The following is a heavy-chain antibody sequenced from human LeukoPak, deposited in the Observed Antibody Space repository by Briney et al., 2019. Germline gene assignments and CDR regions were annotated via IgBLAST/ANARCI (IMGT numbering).Heavy chain of an antibody. Sequence: ASVKVSCKASGYTFTSYGISWVRQAPGQGLEWMGWISAYNGNTNYAQKLQGRVTMTTDTSTSTAYMELRSLRSDDTAVYYCARDRPQVFIEGAIDYWGQGTLVTVSS. CDR1: GYTFTSYG. CDR2: ISAYNGNT. CDR3: ARDRPQVFIEGAIDY. D-gene: IGHD1-26*01. V-gene: IGHV1-18*01. J-gene: IGHJ4*02.